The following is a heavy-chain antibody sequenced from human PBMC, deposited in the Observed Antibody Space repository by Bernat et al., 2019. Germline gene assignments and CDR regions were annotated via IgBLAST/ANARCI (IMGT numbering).Heavy chain of an antibody. CDR1: GYSFTSYW. V-gene: IGHV5-51*03. Sequence: EVQLVQSGAEVKKPGESLKISCKGSGYSFTSYWIGWVRQMPGKGLEWMGIIYPGDSDTRYSPSFQGQVTISADKSISTAYLQWSSLKASDTAMYYCARLIAHIQCGGDCYSVDGFDPWGQGTLVTVSS. J-gene: IGHJ5*02. CDR3: ARLIAHIQCGGDCYSVDGFDP. D-gene: IGHD2-21*02. CDR2: IYPGDSDT.